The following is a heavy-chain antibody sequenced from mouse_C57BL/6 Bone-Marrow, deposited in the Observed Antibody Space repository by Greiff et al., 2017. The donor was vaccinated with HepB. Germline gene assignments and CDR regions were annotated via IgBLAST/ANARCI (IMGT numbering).Heavy chain of an antibody. CDR3: ARRGDGYQAWFAY. V-gene: IGHV1-75*01. J-gene: IGHJ3*01. Sequence: VKLVESGPELVKPGASVKISCKASGYTFTDYYINWVKQRPGQGLEWIGWIFPGSGSTYYNEKFKGKATLTVDKSSSTAYMLLSSLTSEDSAVYFCARRGDGYQAWFAYWGQGTLVTVSA. CDR2: IFPGSGST. CDR1: GYTFTDYY. D-gene: IGHD2-3*01.